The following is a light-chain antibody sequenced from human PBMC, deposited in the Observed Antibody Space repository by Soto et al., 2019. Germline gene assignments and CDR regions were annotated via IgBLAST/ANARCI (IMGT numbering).Light chain of an antibody. CDR3: SSYTSSSTLL. J-gene: IGLJ2*01. CDR2: AVS. Sequence: QSALTQPASVSGSPGQSITISCTGTSSDVGGYNYVSWYQQHPGKAPKLMIYAVSNRPSGVSNRFSGSKSGNTASLTISGLQAEDEADYYCSSYTSSSTLLFGGGTKLT. V-gene: IGLV2-14*01. CDR1: SSDVGGYNY.